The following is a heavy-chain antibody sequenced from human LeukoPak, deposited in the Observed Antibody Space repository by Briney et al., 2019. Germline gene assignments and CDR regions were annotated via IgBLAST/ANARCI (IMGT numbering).Heavy chain of an antibody. J-gene: IGHJ5*02. CDR3: AGDMGYYRSNYFDP. Sequence: PGGSLRLSCAVSGFIFSSHWMHWVRQAPGKGLVWVSRINTDGSSTSYADSVQGRITISRDNAKNTLYLQMNSLRAEDTAVYYCAGDMGYYRSNYFDPWGQGTLVTVSS. D-gene: IGHD3-3*01. CDR1: GFIFSSHW. CDR2: INTDGSST. V-gene: IGHV3-74*01.